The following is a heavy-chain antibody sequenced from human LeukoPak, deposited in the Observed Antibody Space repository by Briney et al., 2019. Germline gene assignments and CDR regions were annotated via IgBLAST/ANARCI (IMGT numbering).Heavy chain of an antibody. CDR1: GFTFSDYY. Sequence: KPGGSLRLSCAASGFTFSDYYMTWIRQAPGKGLEWVSKISSSGSTIYYADSVKGRFTISRDNAKNSLYLQMNSLRAEDTAVYYCAREGLAAAGTGDLFDYWGQGTLVTVSS. J-gene: IGHJ4*02. D-gene: IGHD6-13*01. V-gene: IGHV3-11*04. CDR3: AREGLAAAGTGDLFDY. CDR2: ISSSGSTI.